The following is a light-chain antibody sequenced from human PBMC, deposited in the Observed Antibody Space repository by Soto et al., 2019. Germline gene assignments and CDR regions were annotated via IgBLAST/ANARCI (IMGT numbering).Light chain of an antibody. V-gene: IGLV2-14*01. J-gene: IGLJ1*01. CDR2: DVS. CDR3: SSYTSSSTLEV. CDR1: SSDVGGYNY. Sequence: QSAPTQPASVSGSPGQSITISCTGTSSDVGGYNYVSWYQQHPGKAPKLMIYDVSNRPSGVSNRFSGSKSGNTASLTISGLQAEDEAEYYCSSYTSSSTLEVFGTGTKLTVL.